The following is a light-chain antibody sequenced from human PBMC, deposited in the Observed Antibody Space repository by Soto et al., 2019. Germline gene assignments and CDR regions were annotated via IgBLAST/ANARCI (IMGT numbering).Light chain of an antibody. CDR2: GAS. J-gene: IGKJ1*01. CDR3: QQYHNSPLT. V-gene: IGKV3-20*01. CDR1: QSVTSTQ. Sequence: EIVLPQSPGTLSLSPGERATLSCRASQSVTSTQLAWYQQKPGQAPRVLIYGASSRTTGIPDRFSGSGSGTDFTLTISRLEPEDFAVYYCQQYHNSPLTFGQGTKVDIK.